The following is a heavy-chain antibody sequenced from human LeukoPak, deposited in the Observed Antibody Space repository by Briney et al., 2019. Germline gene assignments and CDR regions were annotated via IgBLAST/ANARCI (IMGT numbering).Heavy chain of an antibody. J-gene: IGHJ4*02. V-gene: IGHV3-30*02. CDR3: AKDSSGGQHIVAVIAPYPLGE. Sequence: GGSLRLSCAASGFTFSSYGMHWVRQAPGKGLEWVAFIRYDGSNKYYADSVKGRFTISRDNSKNTLYLQMNSLRAEDTAVYYCAKDSSGGQHIVAVIAPYPLGEWGQGTLVTVSS. CDR2: IRYDGSNK. CDR1: GFTFSSYG. D-gene: IGHD2-21*01.